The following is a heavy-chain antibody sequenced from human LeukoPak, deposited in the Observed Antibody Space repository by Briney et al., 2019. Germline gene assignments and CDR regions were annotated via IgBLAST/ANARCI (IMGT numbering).Heavy chain of an antibody. D-gene: IGHD2-15*01. CDR3: ARVLASSSAYCSGGSCYSRVFYGIDV. V-gene: IGHV4-59*12. CDR2: IYYSGST. J-gene: IGHJ6*02. Sequence: SETLSLTCTVSGGSISSYYWSWIRQPPGKGLEWIGYIYYSGSTYYNPSLKSRVTISIDTSKNQFSLKLSSVTAADTAVYYCARVLASSSAYCSGGSCYSRVFYGIDVWGRGTTATVSS. CDR1: GGSISSYY.